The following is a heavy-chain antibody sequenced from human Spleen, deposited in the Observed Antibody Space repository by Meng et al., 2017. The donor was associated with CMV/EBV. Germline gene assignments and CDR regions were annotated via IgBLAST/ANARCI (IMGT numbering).Heavy chain of an antibody. CDR3: AREDYGSPGGY. CDR2: ISGSGDDT. V-gene: IGHV3-23*01. Sequence: GESLKISCAASGFIFTTYAMNWVRQAPGKVLEWVAAISGSGDDTYYRDSVKGRFTISRDRSKKTLYLQMNSLRAEDTAVYYCAREDYGSPGGYWGQGTLVTVSS. CDR1: GFIFTTYA. J-gene: IGHJ4*02. D-gene: IGHD4/OR15-4a*01.